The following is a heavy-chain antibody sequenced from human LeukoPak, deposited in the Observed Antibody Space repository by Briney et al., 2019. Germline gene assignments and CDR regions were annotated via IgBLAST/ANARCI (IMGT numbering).Heavy chain of an antibody. J-gene: IGHJ6*02. CDR1: GVMFPSYW. D-gene: IGHD4-17*01. CDR2: IKQDGSEK. Sequence: GGSLRLSCAASGVMFPSYWMTWVRQAPGKGLEWVANIKQDGSEKYYVDSVKGRFTISRDNAKNSLYLQMNSLRAEDTAVYYCARNAYGAQTPSDVWGQGTTATVSS. CDR3: ARNAYGAQTPSDV. V-gene: IGHV3-7*05.